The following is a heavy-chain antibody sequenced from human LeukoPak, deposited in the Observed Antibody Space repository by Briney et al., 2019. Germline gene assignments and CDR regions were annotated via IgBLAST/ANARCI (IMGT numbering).Heavy chain of an antibody. CDR2: IFYTEVT. Sequence: SETLSLTCSVSGGSISSGDSYWSWIRQPPGKGLEWIGSIFYTEVTYYNPSLRSRVTISLDTSKNQFSLKLTSVTAADTAVFFCVSFRSWYNLGNGFDTWGQGTMVIVSS. D-gene: IGHD6-13*01. J-gene: IGHJ3*02. CDR1: GGSISSGDSY. V-gene: IGHV4-30-4*01. CDR3: VSFRSWYNLGNGFDT.